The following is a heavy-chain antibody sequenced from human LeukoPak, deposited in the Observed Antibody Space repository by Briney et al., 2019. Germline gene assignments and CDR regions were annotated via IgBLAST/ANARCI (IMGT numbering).Heavy chain of an antibody. J-gene: IGHJ4*02. CDR2: FYSGGST. CDR1: GFTVSSNY. CDR3: ARGTEGGFDF. Sequence: GGSLRLFCVASGFTVSSNYMSWVRQAPGKGLEWLSVFYSGGSTYYADSVNGRFTMSRDNSRNTLYLQMNSLRAEDTAVYYCARGTEGGFDFRGQGTLVTVSS. V-gene: IGHV3-66*01. D-gene: IGHD1-14*01.